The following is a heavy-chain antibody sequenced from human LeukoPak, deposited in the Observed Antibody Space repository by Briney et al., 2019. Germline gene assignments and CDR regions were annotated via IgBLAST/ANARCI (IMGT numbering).Heavy chain of an antibody. CDR3: ARLRGPSFTSSYYFDY. D-gene: IGHD2-2*01. CDR1: GYSFATYS. V-gene: IGHV5-51*01. Sequence: GESLKISCKGSGYSFATYSVAWVRQMTGKGLEWMGIIYPDDSDTRYSPSFQAQVTMSADKSSSTAYLQWSGLKASDTAMYYCARLRGPSFTSSYYFDYWGQGTLVTVSS. J-gene: IGHJ4*02. CDR2: IYPDDSDT.